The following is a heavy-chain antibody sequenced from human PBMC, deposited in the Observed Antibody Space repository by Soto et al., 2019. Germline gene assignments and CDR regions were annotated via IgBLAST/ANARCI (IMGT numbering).Heavy chain of an antibody. Sequence: QVQLVQSGAEVKKPGASVKVSCKASGYTFTSYGISWVRQAPGQGLEWMGWISAYNGNTNYAQKLQGRVTMTTDTTTSTAYMELKSLRSDETAVYYCARDPDNMAPVTMAYYYYGMDVVGQGTTVTVSS. V-gene: IGHV1-18*01. D-gene: IGHD4-17*01. CDR1: GYTFTSYG. CDR2: ISAYNGNT. J-gene: IGHJ6*02. CDR3: ARDPDNMAPVTMAYYYYGMDV.